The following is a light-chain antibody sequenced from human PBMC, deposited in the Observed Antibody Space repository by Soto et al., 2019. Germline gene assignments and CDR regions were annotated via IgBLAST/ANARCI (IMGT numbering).Light chain of an antibody. V-gene: IGKV3D-15*01. J-gene: IGKJ4*01. Sequence: ERLLTQFPATQAVSPGERIPLACRASTGVARTLAWFQQKPGQSPRLLVYAESTRAAGIPARFSGSVSGTEFTLTISSLQSEDVAVYYCQQYKQLPLTFGGGFRVDIK. CDR2: AES. CDR3: QQYKQLPLT. CDR1: TGVART.